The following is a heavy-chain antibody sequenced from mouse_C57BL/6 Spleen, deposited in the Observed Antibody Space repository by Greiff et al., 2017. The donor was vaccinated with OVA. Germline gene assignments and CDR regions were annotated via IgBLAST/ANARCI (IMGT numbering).Heavy chain of an antibody. V-gene: IGHV1-78*01. CDR3: ASDDYGREYYYAMDY. CDR2: IYPRDGST. CDR1: GYTFTDHT. Sequence: QVQLQQSDAELVKPGASVKISCKVSGYTFTDHTIHWMKQRPEQGLEWIGYIYPRDGSTKYNEKFKGKATLTADKSSSTAYMQLNSLTSEDSAVYFCASDDYGREYYYAMDYWGQGTSVTVSS. D-gene: IGHD2-4*01. J-gene: IGHJ4*01.